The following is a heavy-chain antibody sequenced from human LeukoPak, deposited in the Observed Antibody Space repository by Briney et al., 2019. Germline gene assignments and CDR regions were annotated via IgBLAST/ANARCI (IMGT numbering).Heavy chain of an antibody. J-gene: IGHJ4*02. CDR1: GFTFSNAW. Sequence: PGGSLRLSCAASGFTFSNAWMAWARKAPGKGLEWVGRIRSKNDGGTIGYAAPVKDRFTISRDDSKNTLYLQMNSLEIEDTAVYFCTTDRTMKGYWGQGTLVTVSS. CDR3: TTDRTMKGY. V-gene: IGHV3-15*01. CDR2: IRSKNDGGTI. D-gene: IGHD3-22*01.